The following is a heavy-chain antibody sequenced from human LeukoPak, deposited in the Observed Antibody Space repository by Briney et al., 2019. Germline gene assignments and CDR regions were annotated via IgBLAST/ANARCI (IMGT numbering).Heavy chain of an antibody. J-gene: IGHJ4*02. CDR3: ARVVVAATVDYFDY. D-gene: IGHD2-15*01. V-gene: IGHV3-30*03. CDR2: VSFDGNNK. CDR1: GFTFSSYG. Sequence: GGSLRLSCAASGFTFSSYGMHWVRQAPGKGLEWVAIVSFDGNNKNYADSVRGRFTVSRDNSKNTLYLQMNGLRVDDTAVYYCARVVVAATVDYFDYWGQGTLVTVSS.